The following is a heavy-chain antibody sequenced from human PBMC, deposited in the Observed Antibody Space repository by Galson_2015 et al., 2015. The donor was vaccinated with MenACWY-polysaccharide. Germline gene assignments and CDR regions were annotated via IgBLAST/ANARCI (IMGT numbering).Heavy chain of an antibody. CDR3: AKDQGVTMVRGGAIDY. Sequence: SLRLSCAASGFTFDDYTMHWVRQAPGKGLEWVSLISWDGGSTYYADSVKGRFTISRDNSKNSLYLQMNSLRTEDTALYYCAKDQGVTMVRGGAIDYSGQGTLVAVSS. V-gene: IGHV3-43*01. CDR2: ISWDGGST. CDR1: GFTFDDYT. J-gene: IGHJ4*02. D-gene: IGHD3-10*01.